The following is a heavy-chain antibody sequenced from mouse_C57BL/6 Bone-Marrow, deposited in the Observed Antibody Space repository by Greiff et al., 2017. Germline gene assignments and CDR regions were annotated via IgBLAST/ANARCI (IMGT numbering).Heavy chain of an antibody. CDR3: ARQGYYGSPFAY. CDR2: ISNLAYSI. D-gene: IGHD1-1*01. Sequence: EVQLVESGGGLVQPGGSLKLSCAASGFTFSDYGMAWVRQAPRKGPEWVAFISNLAYSIYYADPVTGRFTISRENAKNPLYLEMSSLRSEDTAMYYCARQGYYGSPFAYWGQGTLVTVSA. V-gene: IGHV5-15*01. CDR1: GFTFSDYG. J-gene: IGHJ3*01.